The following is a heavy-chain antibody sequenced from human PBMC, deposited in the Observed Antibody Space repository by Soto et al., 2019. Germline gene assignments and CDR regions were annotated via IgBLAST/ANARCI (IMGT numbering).Heavy chain of an antibody. D-gene: IGHD6-19*01. CDR3: TATRGGSGWHSDAFHV. J-gene: IGHJ3*01. CDR2: IKSKPDGETT. CDR1: NFPFSTTW. V-gene: IGHV3-15*07. Sequence: EVQLVEFGGGLVEPGGSLRLSCAASNFPFSTTWMNWVRQVPGKGLEWVGRIKSKPDGETTEYSAPVKGRFTISRDDSKTTLYLQMNSLKTEDTALYYCTATRGGSGWHSDAFHVWGQGTMVTVSS.